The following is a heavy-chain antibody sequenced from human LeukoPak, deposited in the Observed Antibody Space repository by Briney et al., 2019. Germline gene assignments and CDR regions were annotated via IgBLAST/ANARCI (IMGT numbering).Heavy chain of an antibody. CDR3: ASLSFGPEMYYYDSSGLYYFDY. D-gene: IGHD3-22*01. V-gene: IGHV4-59*01. Sequence: SETLSLTCTVSGGSISSYYWSWIRQPPGKGLEWIGYIYYSGSTNYNPSLESRVTISVDTSKNQFSLKLSSVTAADTAVYYCASLSFGPEMYYYDSSGLYYFDYWGQGTLVTVSS. J-gene: IGHJ4*02. CDR2: IYYSGST. CDR1: GGSISSYY.